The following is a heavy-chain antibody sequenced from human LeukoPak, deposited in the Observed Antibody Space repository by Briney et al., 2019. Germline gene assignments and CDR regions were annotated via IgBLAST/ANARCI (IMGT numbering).Heavy chain of an antibody. CDR2: ISSSSSTI. CDR3: ARDVGRGYGYGDYYYYMDV. CDR1: GFTFSSYS. Sequence: GGSLRLSCAASGFTFSSYSMNWVRQAPGKGLEWVSYISSSSSTIYYADSVKGRFTISRDNAKNSLYLQMNSLRDEDTAVYYCARDVGRGYGYGDYYYYMDVWGKGTTVTVSS. D-gene: IGHD5-18*01. J-gene: IGHJ6*03. V-gene: IGHV3-48*02.